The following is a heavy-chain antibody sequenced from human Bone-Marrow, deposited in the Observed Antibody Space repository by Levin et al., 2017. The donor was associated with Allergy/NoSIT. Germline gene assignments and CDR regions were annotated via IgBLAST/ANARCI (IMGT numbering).Heavy chain of an antibody. CDR3: ARGPLYSYGYEQHNWFDP. V-gene: IGHV4-59*01. Sequence: SQTLSLPCPVSGGSIRSSYWSWIRQPPGKGLEWIGYIYYSGSTNYNPSLKSRVTISVDTSKNQFSLKLSSVTAADTAVYYCARGPLYSYGYEQHNWFDPWGQGTLVTVSS. D-gene: IGHD5-18*01. CDR2: IYYSGST. J-gene: IGHJ5*02. CDR1: GGSIRSSY.